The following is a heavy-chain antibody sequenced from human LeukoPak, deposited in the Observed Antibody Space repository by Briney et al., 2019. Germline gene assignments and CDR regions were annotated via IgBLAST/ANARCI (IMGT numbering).Heavy chain of an antibody. CDR2: INPNSGGT. Sequence: GASVKVSCKASGYTFTGYYMHWVRQAPGQGLEWMGWINPNSGGTNYAQKFQGRVTMTRDTSISTAYMELSRLRSEDTAVYYCARTEVGDYVYFDYWGQGTLVTVSS. CDR3: ARTEVGDYVYFDY. V-gene: IGHV1-2*02. J-gene: IGHJ4*02. D-gene: IGHD4-17*01. CDR1: GYTFTGYY.